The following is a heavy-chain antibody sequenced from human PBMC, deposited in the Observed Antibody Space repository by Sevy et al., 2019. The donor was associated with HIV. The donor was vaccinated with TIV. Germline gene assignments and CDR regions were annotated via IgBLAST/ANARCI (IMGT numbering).Heavy chain of an antibody. D-gene: IGHD2-2*01. CDR2: IKSKTDGGTT. J-gene: IGHJ6*02. CDR3: TTDRHIVVVPAAPSPYYYYYGMDV. CDR1: GFTFSNAW. V-gene: IGHV3-15*01. Sequence: GGSLRLSCAASGFTFSNAWMSWVRQAPGKGLEWVARIKSKTDGGTTDYAAPVEGRFTISRDDSKNTLYLQMNSLKTEDTAVYYCTTDRHIVVVPAAPSPYYYYYGMDVWGQGTTVTVSS.